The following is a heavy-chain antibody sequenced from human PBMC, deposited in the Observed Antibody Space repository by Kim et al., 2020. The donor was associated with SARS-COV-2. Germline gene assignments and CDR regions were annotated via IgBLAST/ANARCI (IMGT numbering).Heavy chain of an antibody. CDR3: AGGQDSSSWYYYYYYMDV. D-gene: IGHD6-13*01. V-gene: IGHV4-4*02. J-gene: IGHJ6*03. Sequence: SETLSLTCAVSGGSISSSNWWSWVRQPPGKGLEWIGEIYHSGSTNYNPSLKSRVTISVDKSKNQFSLKLSSVTAADTAVYYCAGGQDSSSWYYYYYYMDVWGKGTTVTVSS. CDR2: IYHSGST. CDR1: GGSISSSNW.